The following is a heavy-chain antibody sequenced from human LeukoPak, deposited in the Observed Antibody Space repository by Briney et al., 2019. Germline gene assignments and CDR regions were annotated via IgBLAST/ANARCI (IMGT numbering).Heavy chain of an antibody. Sequence: PGGSLRLSCAASGFTFRSHWMTWVRQAPGKGLEWVANIKEDGSEKFYADSVKGRFTISRDNAKNSFYLQMNSLRAEGTDLYYCARDNSHYVEGDYWGQGTLVTVSS. D-gene: IGHD4-11*01. CDR3: ARDNSHYVEGDY. CDR1: GFTFRSHW. CDR2: IKEDGSEK. V-gene: IGHV3-7*01. J-gene: IGHJ4*02.